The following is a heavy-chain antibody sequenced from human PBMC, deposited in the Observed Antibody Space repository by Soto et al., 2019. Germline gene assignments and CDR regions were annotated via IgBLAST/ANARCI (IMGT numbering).Heavy chain of an antibody. CDR3: ARAKKGIAAAENWFDP. J-gene: IGHJ5*02. D-gene: IGHD6-13*01. V-gene: IGHV4-31*03. Sequence: TLSLTCTVSGGSISSGGYYWSWIRQHPGKGLEWIGYIYYSGSTYYNPSLKSRVTISVDTSKNQFFLKLSSVTAADTAVYYCARAKKGIAAAENWFDPWGQGTLVTVSS. CDR1: GGSISSGGYY. CDR2: IYYSGST.